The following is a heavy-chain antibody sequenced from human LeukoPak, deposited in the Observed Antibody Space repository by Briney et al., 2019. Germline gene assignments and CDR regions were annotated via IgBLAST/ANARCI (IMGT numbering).Heavy chain of an antibody. V-gene: IGHV3-66*01. D-gene: IGHD3-9*01. CDR1: EFSVGSNY. Sequence: GGSLRLSCAASEFSVGSNYMTWVRQAPGKGLEWVSLIYSGGSTYYADSVKGRFTISRDNSKNTLYLQMNSLRAEDTAVYYCAKDLHDILTGYYGGGSTGNYWGQGTLVTVSS. CDR3: AKDLHDILTGYYGGGSTGNY. J-gene: IGHJ4*02. CDR2: IYSGGST.